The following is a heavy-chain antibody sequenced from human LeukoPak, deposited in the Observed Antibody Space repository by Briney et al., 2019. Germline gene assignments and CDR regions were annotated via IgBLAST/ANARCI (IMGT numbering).Heavy chain of an antibody. Sequence: PGGSLRLSCAASGFTFSSYSMNWVRHAPGKGLERVSYISSSSSTIYYADSVKGRFTISRDNAKNSLYLQMNSLRDEDTAVYYCARGERMVRGVIMDDIFDIWGQGTMVTVSS. CDR2: ISSSSSTI. J-gene: IGHJ3*02. CDR1: GFTFSSYS. D-gene: IGHD3-10*01. CDR3: ARGERMVRGVIMDDIFDI. V-gene: IGHV3-48*02.